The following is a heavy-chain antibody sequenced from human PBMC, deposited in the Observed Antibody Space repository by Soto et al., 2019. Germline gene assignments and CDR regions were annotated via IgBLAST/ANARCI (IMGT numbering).Heavy chain of an antibody. D-gene: IGHD3-16*01. CDR3: SRAGGLSERQHFDS. CDR2: IKPIFGTT. J-gene: IGHJ4*02. Sequence: QVQLVQSGAEVKKPGSSVKVSCKASGDTFSRYAISWVRQAPGQGLEWMGGIKPIFGTTNYAQEFRGRVTITADESTGTASMELISLRFEDTAAYYCSRAGGLSERQHFDSWGQGTLVTVSS. CDR1: GDTFSRYA. V-gene: IGHV1-69*01.